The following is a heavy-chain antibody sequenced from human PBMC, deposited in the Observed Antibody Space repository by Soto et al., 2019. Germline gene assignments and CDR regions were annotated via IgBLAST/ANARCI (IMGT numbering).Heavy chain of an antibody. CDR3: ARDPYYGGINYYYYYGMDV. CDR1: GYTFTSYG. D-gene: IGHD4-17*01. Sequence: ASVKVSCKASGYTFTSYGISWVRQAPGQGLEWMGWISAYNGNTNYAQKLQGRVTMTTDTSTSTAYMELRSLRSDDTAVYYCARDPYYGGINYYYYYGMDVWGQGTTVTVSS. CDR2: ISAYNGNT. J-gene: IGHJ6*02. V-gene: IGHV1-18*01.